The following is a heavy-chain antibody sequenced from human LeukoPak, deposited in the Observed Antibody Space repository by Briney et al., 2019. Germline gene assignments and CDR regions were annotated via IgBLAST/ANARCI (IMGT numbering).Heavy chain of an antibody. CDR1: GFTFGDYA. CDR2: IRSKAYGGTT. Sequence: GGSLRLSCTASGFTFGDYAMSWVRQAPGKGLEWVGFIRSKAYGGTTEYAASVKGRFTISRDDSKSIAYLQMNSLKTEDTAVYYCTRVYGDSNYYYYYMDVWGKGTTVTISS. V-gene: IGHV3-49*04. CDR3: TRVYGDSNYYYYYMDV. D-gene: IGHD4-17*01. J-gene: IGHJ6*03.